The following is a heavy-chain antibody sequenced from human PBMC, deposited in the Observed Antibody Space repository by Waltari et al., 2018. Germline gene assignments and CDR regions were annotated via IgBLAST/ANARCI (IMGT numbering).Heavy chain of an antibody. J-gene: IGHJ4*02. Sequence: EVQLVETGGVLIQPGGSLRLAGAASGFPFSSKSISWVRQAPGKGLEWVSVIYSGGSTYYADSVKGRFTISRDNSKNTLYLQMNSLRAEDTAVYYCASIEEGYVDYWGQGTLVTVSS. CDR3: ASIEEGYVDY. CDR1: GFPFSSKS. CDR2: IYSGGST. V-gene: IGHV3-53*02.